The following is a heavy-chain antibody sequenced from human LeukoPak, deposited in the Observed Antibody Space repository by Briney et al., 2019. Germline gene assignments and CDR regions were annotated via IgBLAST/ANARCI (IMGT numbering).Heavy chain of an antibody. D-gene: IGHD3-10*01. CDR2: IRVYNGNT. Sequence: ASVKLSCKASGYDFTNYGISWVRQARGQGLEWVGWIRVYNGNTNYAQKVKGRVSMTTDTPTSTAYMELRNLRSDDTAVYYCARYASGNYYSSSETFYYYYLDVWGKGTTVTVSS. CDR1: GYDFTNYG. CDR3: ARYASGNYYSSSETFYYYYLDV. J-gene: IGHJ6*03. V-gene: IGHV1-18*01.